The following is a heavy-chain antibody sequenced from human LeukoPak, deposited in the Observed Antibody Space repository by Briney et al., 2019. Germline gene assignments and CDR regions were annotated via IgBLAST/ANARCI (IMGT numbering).Heavy chain of an antibody. CDR1: GITFSSYE. CDR2: ISSSGSTI. Sequence: GGSLRLSCVASGITFSSYEMNWVRQAPGKGLEWVSYISSSGSTIYYADSVKGRFTISRDNAKNSLYLQMNSLRAEDTAVYYCARSLRVTMVRGVIIKGFDYWGQGTLVTVSS. D-gene: IGHD3-10*01. V-gene: IGHV3-48*03. J-gene: IGHJ4*02. CDR3: ARSLRVTMVRGVIIKGFDY.